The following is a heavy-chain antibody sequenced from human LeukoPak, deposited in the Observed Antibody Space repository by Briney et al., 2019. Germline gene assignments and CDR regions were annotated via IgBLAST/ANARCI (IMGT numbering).Heavy chain of an antibody. V-gene: IGHV3-30-3*01. CDR3: ARSVSGVWLFDY. CDR1: GFPFTFYP. J-gene: IGHJ4*02. CDR2: SSSDETYK. D-gene: IGHD5/OR15-5a*01. Sequence: GGSLRLSCAAYGFPFTFYPTHWVRQAPGKGLEWVSVSSSDETYKFYADSVRGRFTISRDNSKNRLYLQMSDLRAEDTAVYFCARSVSGVWLFDYWGRGTLVTVSS.